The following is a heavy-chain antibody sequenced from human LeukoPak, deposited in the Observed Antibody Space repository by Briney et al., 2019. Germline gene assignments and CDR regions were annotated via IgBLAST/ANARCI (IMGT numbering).Heavy chain of an antibody. J-gene: IGHJ5*02. D-gene: IGHD1-26*01. CDR3: ARLRLGATQNWFDP. V-gene: IGHV1-2*02. CDR2: INPNSGGT. CDR1: GYTFTGYY. Sequence: ASVKVSCKASGYTFTGYYMHWVRQAPGQGLEWMGWINPNSGGTNYAQKFQGRVTMTRNTSISTAYMELSSLRSEDTAVYYCARLRLGATQNWFDPWGQGTLVTVSS.